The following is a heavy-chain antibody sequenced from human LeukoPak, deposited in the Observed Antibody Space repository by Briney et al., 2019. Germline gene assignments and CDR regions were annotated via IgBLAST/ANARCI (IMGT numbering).Heavy chain of an antibody. CDR2: IGYTGDST. CDR3: AKSPTVDAAFDI. D-gene: IGHD4-23*01. Sequence: PGGSLRLSCSASGFTFSSYAMHWVRQAPGKGLEWVSGIGYTGDSTFYADSVKGRFTVSRDSSKNTLFLHMNSLRAEDTALYYCAKSPTVDAAFDIWGQGTMVTVSS. J-gene: IGHJ3*02. CDR1: GFTFSSYA. V-gene: IGHV3-23*01.